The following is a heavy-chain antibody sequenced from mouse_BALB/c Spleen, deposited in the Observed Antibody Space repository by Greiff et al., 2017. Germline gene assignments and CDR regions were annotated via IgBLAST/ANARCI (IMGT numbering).Heavy chain of an antibody. D-gene: IGHD2-10*02. CDR2: ISSGSSTI. Sequence: DVMLVESGGGLVQPGGSRKLSCAASGFTFSSFGMHWVRQAPEKGLEWVAYISSGSSTIYYADTVKGRFTISRDNPKNTLFLQMTSLRSEDTAMYYCARSRYGKNYYAMDYWGQGTSVTVSS. CDR1: GFTFSSFG. J-gene: IGHJ4*01. V-gene: IGHV5-17*02. CDR3: ARSRYGKNYYAMDY.